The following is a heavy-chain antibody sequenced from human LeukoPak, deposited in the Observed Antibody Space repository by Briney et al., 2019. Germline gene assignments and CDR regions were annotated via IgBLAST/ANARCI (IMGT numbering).Heavy chain of an antibody. J-gene: IGHJ6*03. D-gene: IGHD3-10*01. CDR2: MYDSGST. CDR3: ARVVPGTGSPYYYYYYMDV. CDR1: GGSISGYY. V-gene: IGHV4-59*01. Sequence: SETLSLTCTVSGGSISGYYWNWIRQPPGKGLEWIGYMYDSGSTNYNPSLKSRVAILGDTSKNQFSLKLRSVTAADTAVYYCARVVPGTGSPYYYYYYMDVWGKGTTVTVSS.